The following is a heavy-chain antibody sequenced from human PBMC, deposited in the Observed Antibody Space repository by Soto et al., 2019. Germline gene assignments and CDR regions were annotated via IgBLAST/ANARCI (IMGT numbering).Heavy chain of an antibody. V-gene: IGHV4-4*07. CDR3: ARIQHSAGSYRWFDP. CDR1: GGSISGYY. D-gene: IGHD6-19*01. J-gene: IGHJ5*02. Sequence: QVQLQESGPGLVKPSGTLSLTCTVSGGSISGYYWTWIRQSAGKGLEYIGRIHSSGSTNFSPSLKSRVAKSVDTAQNQFSLTLTSLTAADTAVYFCARIQHSAGSYRWFDPWGQGTLVTVSS. CDR2: IHSSGST.